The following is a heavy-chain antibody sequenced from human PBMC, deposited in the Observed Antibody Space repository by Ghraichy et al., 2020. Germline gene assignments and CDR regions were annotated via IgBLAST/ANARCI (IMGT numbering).Heavy chain of an antibody. V-gene: IGHV4-61*01. CDR2: IYYSGST. Sequence: SETLSLTCTVSGGSVSSGSYYWSWIRQPPGKGLEWIGYIYYSGSTNYNPSLKSRVTISVDTSKNQFSLKLSSVTAADTAVYYCARVVAARHYYYYYYMDVWGKGTTVTVSS. CDR1: GGSVSSGSYY. J-gene: IGHJ6*03. CDR3: ARVVAARHYYYYYYMDV. D-gene: IGHD6-6*01.